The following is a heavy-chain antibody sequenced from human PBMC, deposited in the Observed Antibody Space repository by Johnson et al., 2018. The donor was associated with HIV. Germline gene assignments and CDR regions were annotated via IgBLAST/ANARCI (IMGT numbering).Heavy chain of an antibody. D-gene: IGHD3-9*01. CDR1: GITVSSNY. CDR2: IFSVGGA. J-gene: IGHJ3*02. Sequence: VQLVESGGGLVQPGGSLRLSCAASGITVSSNYMSWVRQAPGKGLEWVSVIFSVGGAYYADSVKGRFIISRDNSKNMLYLHMNSLRPEDTAVYYCARDGRDLVTRGSFDIWGQGTV. V-gene: IGHV3-66*02. CDR3: ARDGRDLVTRGSFDI.